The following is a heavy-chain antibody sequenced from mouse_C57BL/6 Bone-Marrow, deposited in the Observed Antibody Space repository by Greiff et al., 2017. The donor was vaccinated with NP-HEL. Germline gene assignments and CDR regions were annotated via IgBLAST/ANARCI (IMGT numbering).Heavy chain of an antibody. CDR3: ARERCGTAEYYFDY. V-gene: IGHV1-55*01. CDR1: GYTFTSYW. Sequence: QVQLQQPGAELVKPGASVKMSCKASGYTFTSYWITWVKQRPGQGLEWIGDIYPGSGSTNYNEKFKSKATLTVDTSSSTAYMQLSSLTSEDSAVYYCARERCGTAEYYFDYWGQGTTLTVSS. J-gene: IGHJ2*01. CDR2: IYPGSGST. D-gene: IGHD4-1*01.